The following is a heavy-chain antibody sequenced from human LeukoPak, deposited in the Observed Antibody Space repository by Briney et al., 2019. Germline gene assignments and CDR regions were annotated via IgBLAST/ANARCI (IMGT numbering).Heavy chain of an antibody. CDR3: AKDRDSYYFDY. CDR2: IKEDGSEK. Sequence: GGSLRLSCAASGFTFSSYWMSWVRQAPGKGLEWVANIKEDGSEKYYVDSVKGRFTISRDNAKNSLYLQMNSLRAEDTAVYYCAKDRDSYYFDYWGQGTLVTVSS. D-gene: IGHD2-21*01. CDR1: GFTFSSYW. V-gene: IGHV3-7*03. J-gene: IGHJ4*02.